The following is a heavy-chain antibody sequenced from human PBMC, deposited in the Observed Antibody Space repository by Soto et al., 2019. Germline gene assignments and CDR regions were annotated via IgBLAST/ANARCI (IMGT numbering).Heavy chain of an antibody. V-gene: IGHV1-18*04. J-gene: IGHJ1*01. Sequence: QVQLVQSGAEVKKPGASVKVSCKASGYTFTSYGISWVRQAPGQGLEWMGWISAYNGNTNYAQKLQGRVTMTTDTSTRTAYMVLRSLRSDDTAVYYCARTGGYCSSTSCYTFSEYFQHWGQGTLVTVSS. CDR3: ARTGGYCSSTSCYTFSEYFQH. D-gene: IGHD2-2*02. CDR1: GYTFTSYG. CDR2: ISAYNGNT.